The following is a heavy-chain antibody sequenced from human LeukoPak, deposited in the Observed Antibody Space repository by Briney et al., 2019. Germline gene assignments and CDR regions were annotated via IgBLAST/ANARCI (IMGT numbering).Heavy chain of an antibody. V-gene: IGHV1-2*02. CDR2: INPNSGGT. Sequence: ASVKVSCKASGYTFTGYYMHWVRQAPGQGLEWMGWINPNSGGTNYAQKFQGRVTMTRDTSISTAYMELSRLRSDDTAVYYCARDGYSSGWYYFDYWGQGTLVAVSS. CDR3: ARDGYSSGWYYFDY. CDR1: GYTFTGYY. D-gene: IGHD6-19*01. J-gene: IGHJ4*02.